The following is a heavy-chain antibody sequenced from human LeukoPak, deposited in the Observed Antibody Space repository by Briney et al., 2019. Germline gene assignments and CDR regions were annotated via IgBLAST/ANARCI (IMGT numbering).Heavy chain of an antibody. CDR1: GVSISTHY. CDR3: AREGGYCTNGVCYVDPNDAFNI. D-gene: IGHD2-8*01. V-gene: IGHV4-39*07. CDR2: IYSSGST. Sequence: SETLSLTCNVSGVSISTHYWGWIRQPPGKGLEWIGNIYSSGSTYYNASLQSRVTISIDTSKNQFSLKLSSVTAADTAVYYCAREGGYCTNGVCYVDPNDAFNIWGQGTMVTVSS. J-gene: IGHJ3*02.